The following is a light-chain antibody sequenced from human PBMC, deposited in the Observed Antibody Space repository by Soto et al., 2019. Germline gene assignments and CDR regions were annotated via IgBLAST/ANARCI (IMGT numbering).Light chain of an antibody. V-gene: IGLV2-11*01. CDR1: SSDVGGYNY. CDR3: CSYTGSYTLKV. Sequence: QSALTQPRSVSGSPGQSVTISCTGTSSDVGGYNYVSWYQQHPGKPPKLMIYDVTKRPSGVPDRFSGSKSGNTASLTISALQSEDEADYYCCSYTGSYTLKVFGGGTKLTVL. J-gene: IGLJ3*02. CDR2: DVT.